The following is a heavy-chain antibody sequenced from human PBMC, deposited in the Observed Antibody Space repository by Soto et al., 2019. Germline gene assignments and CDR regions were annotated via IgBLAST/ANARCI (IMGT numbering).Heavy chain of an antibody. J-gene: IGHJ6*02. CDR3: ASSPQLKYSSSSISPDDYYCYYGMDV. Sequence: ASVKVSCKASGYTFTSYGISWVRQAPGQGLEWMGWISAYNGNTNYAQQLQGRVTMTTDTSTSTAYMELRSLRSDDTAVYYCASSPQLKYSSSSISPDDYYCYYGMDVWGQGTRVTVSS. CDR1: GYTFTSYG. D-gene: IGHD6-13*01. CDR2: ISAYNGNT. V-gene: IGHV1-18*01.